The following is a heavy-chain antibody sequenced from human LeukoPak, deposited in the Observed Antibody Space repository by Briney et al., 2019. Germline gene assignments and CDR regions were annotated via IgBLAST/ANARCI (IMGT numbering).Heavy chain of an antibody. CDR1: GGSFSGYY. V-gene: IGHV4-34*01. Sequence: SETLSLTCAVYGGSFSGYYWSWIRQPPGKGLEWIGEINHSGSTNYNPSLKSRVTISVDTSKNQFSLKLSSVTAADTAVYYCASLPLHYGGDFDYWGQGTLVTVSS. D-gene: IGHD4-23*01. CDR3: ASLPLHYGGDFDY. J-gene: IGHJ4*02. CDR2: INHSGST.